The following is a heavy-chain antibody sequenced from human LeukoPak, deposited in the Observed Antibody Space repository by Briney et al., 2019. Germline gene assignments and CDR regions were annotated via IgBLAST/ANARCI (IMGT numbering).Heavy chain of an antibody. Sequence: PSETLSLTCTVSGGPISSSSYYWGWLRQPPGKGLEWIGSIYYSGSTYYNPSLKSRVTISVDTSKNQFSLKRSSVTAADTAAYYCARSSGYSSSGGLNWFDTWGQGTLVTVSS. D-gene: IGHD6-13*01. CDR3: ARSSGYSSSGGLNWFDT. CDR2: IYYSGST. CDR1: GGPISSSSYY. J-gene: IGHJ5*02. V-gene: IGHV4-39*01.